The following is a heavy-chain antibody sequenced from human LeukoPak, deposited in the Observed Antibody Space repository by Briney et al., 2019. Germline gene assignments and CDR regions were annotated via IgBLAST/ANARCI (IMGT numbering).Heavy chain of an antibody. CDR2: FDPEDGET. Sequence: ASVKVSCKVSGYTLTELSMHWVRQAPGKGLEWMGGFDPEDGETIYAQKFQGRVTMTEDTSTDTAYMELSSLRSEDTAVYYCATGSVLRFLEWLLYGPYYYGMDVWGQGTTVTVSS. CDR3: ATGSVLRFLEWLLYGPYYYGMDV. CDR1: GYTLTELS. J-gene: IGHJ6*02. V-gene: IGHV1-24*01. D-gene: IGHD3-3*01.